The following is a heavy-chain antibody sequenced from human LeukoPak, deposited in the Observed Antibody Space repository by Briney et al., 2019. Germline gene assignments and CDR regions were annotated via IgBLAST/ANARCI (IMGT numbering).Heavy chain of an antibody. CDR2: INHSGST. CDR1: GGSFSSYY. Sequence: SETLSLTCGVYGGSFSSYYWSWIRQPPGKGLEWIGQINHSGSTNYNPSLKSRVAISVDTSKNQFSLRLSSVTAADTAVYFCARGRLAPRSGGGRDYYYGMDVWGQGTTVTVSS. CDR3: ARGRLAPRSGGGRDYYYGMDV. D-gene: IGHD2-15*01. J-gene: IGHJ6*02. V-gene: IGHV4-34*01.